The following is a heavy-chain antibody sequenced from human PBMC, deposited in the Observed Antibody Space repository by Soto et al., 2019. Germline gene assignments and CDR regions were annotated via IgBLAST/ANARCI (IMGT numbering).Heavy chain of an antibody. CDR3: ARQYYDILTGYQRPVDY. D-gene: IGHD3-9*01. J-gene: IGHJ4*02. Sequence: PSETLSLTCTVSGGSISSSSYYWGWIRQPPGKGLEWIGSIFYSGGTYYTPSLKSRVTISVDTSKNQFSLKLNSVTAADTAVYNCARQYYDILTGYQRPVDYWGQGTLVTVSS. CDR2: IFYSGGT. V-gene: IGHV4-39*01. CDR1: GGSISSSSYY.